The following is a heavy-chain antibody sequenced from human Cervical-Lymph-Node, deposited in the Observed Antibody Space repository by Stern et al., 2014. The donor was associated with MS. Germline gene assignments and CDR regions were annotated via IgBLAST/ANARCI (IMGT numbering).Heavy chain of an antibody. V-gene: IGHV4-39*01. CDR3: ARHDGWLPHY. CDR2: IYYSGTT. D-gene: IGHD5-12*01. J-gene: IGHJ4*02. Sequence: VQLEESGPGLVKPSETLSLTCSVSGGSISRSTYYWGWIRQPPGKGLEWIGSIYYSGTTYYNPSLKSRVTIDTATHQFSLRLTPVPAADTAVYYCARHDGWLPHYWSQGTLVTVSS. CDR1: GGSISRSTYY.